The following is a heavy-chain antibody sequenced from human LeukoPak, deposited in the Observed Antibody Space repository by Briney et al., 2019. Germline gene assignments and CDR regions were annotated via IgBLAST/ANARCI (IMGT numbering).Heavy chain of an antibody. CDR2: ISGSGSNT. Sequence: HGGSLRLSCAASGFTFNNYAMTWVRQAPGKGLEWVSAISGSGSNTYYADSVKGRFTISRDNSKNTLYLQMNSLRAEDTALYYCAKGCSTISCYTSEYWGQGTLVTVSS. J-gene: IGHJ4*02. D-gene: IGHD2-2*02. CDR1: GFTFNNYA. CDR3: AKGCSTISCYTSEY. V-gene: IGHV3-23*01.